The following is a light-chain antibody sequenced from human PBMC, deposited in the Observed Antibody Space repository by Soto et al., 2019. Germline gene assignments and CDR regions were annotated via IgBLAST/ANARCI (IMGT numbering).Light chain of an antibody. CDR3: ASYTTSSNYV. CDR2: DVS. V-gene: IGLV2-14*01. Sequence: QSVLTQPASVSGSPGQSITISCTGSSSDVGAYNYVSWYQQHPGKAPKLMIYDVSNRPSGVSNRFSGSKSGNTASLTISGIQAEDEADYYCASYTTSSNYVFGTGTKVTVL. CDR1: SSDVGAYNY. J-gene: IGLJ1*01.